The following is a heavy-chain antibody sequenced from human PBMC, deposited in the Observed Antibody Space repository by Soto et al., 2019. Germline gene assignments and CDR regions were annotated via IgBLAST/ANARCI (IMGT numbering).Heavy chain of an antibody. Sequence: GASVKVSCKSSGYTFGRYAIHWVRQAPGQRLEWMGWIHAGNGITKYSEKVQGRVTITRDTSARTAFMELSSLTSEDTAVYFCDRDYYYDPRGYYDTWGRGSVFTVS. V-gene: IGHV1-3*01. CDR2: IHAGNGIT. D-gene: IGHD3-22*01. CDR1: GYTFGRYA. CDR3: DRDYYYDPRGYYDT. J-gene: IGHJ5*02.